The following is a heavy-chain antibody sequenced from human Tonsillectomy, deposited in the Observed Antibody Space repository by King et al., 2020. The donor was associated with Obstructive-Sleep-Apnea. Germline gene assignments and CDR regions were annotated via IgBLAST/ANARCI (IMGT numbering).Heavy chain of an antibody. V-gene: IGHV2-70*11. CDR1: GFSLSTGGMC. D-gene: IGHD6-19*01. Sequence: TLKESGPALVKPTQTLTLTCTFSGFSLSTGGMCVSWIRQPPGKALEWLARIDWDDDKYYNTSLKTRLTISKDTSKNQVVLTMTNMDPVDTATYYCARTTILGGPIAVVGTAHFDYWGQGTLVTVSS. J-gene: IGHJ4*02. CDR2: IDWDDDK. CDR3: ARTTILGGPIAVVGTAHFDY.